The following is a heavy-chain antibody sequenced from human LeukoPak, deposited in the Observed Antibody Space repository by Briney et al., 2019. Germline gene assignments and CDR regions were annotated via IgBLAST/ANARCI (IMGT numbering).Heavy chain of an antibody. CDR2: IIPKFGST. Sequence: GASVKDSCKASRGTVSIYSLSWVRQAPGQGLEWMGGIIPKFGSTNYAQKFQGRVTITTDEATSTAYMEVTSLRSEDTAVYFCARDNFATSGVKYFQHWGQGTLVTVSS. CDR1: RGTVSIYS. V-gene: IGHV1-69*05. D-gene: IGHD3-9*01. CDR3: ARDNFATSGVKYFQH. J-gene: IGHJ1*01.